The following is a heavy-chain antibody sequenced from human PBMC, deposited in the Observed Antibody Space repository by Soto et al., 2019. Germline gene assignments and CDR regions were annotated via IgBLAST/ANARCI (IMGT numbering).Heavy chain of an antibody. CDR2: INHSGST. V-gene: IGHV4-34*01. CDR1: GGSFSGYY. CDR3: ARGRHTYDFWSGYYPFDY. Sequence: LSLTCAVYGGSFSGYYWSWIRQPPGKGLEWIGEINHSGSTNYNPSLKSRVTISVDTSKNQFSLELSSVTAADTAVYYCARGRHTYDFWSGYYPFDYWGQGTLVTVSS. D-gene: IGHD3-3*01. J-gene: IGHJ4*02.